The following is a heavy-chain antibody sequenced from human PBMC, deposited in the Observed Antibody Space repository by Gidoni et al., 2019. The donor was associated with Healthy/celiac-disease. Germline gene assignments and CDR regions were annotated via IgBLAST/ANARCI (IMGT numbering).Heavy chain of an antibody. J-gene: IGHJ3*02. CDR3: AKSFGVVIRGAFDI. Sequence: EVQLVESGGGLVQPGGSLRLSCAASGFTFRSYAMSWFRQAPGTGLEWVSAISSRCGSKYCADTVKGRFTISRDNSKNALDLQVNGLRAEDAAVYYCAKSFGVVIRGAFDIWGQGTMVTVSS. CDR1: GFTFRSYA. CDR2: ISSRCGSK. V-gene: IGHV3-23*04. D-gene: IGHD3-3*01.